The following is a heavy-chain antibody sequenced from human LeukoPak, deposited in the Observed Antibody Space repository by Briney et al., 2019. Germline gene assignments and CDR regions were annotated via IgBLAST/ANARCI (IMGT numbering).Heavy chain of an antibody. J-gene: IGHJ4*02. CDR3: ARGPNYYGSADTD. D-gene: IGHD3-10*01. V-gene: IGHV3-74*01. CDR1: GFTFSSYW. CDR2: INSDGSST. Sequence: PGGSLRLSCAASGFTFSSYWMHWVRQAPGKGLVWVSRINSDGSSTSYADSVKGRLTISRDNAKNTLYLQMNSLRAEDTAVYYCARGPNYYGSADTDWGQGTLITVSS.